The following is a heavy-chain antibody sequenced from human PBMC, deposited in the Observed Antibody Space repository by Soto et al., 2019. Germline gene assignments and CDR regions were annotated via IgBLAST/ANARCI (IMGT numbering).Heavy chain of an antibody. J-gene: IGHJ1*01. D-gene: IGHD3-10*01. CDR3: ARVVGWLGAY. V-gene: IGHV4-59*08. Sequence: QVQLQESGPGLVKPSETLSLTCTVSGGSISSYYWSWIRQPPGKGLEWIGYIYYSGSTNYNPSLRSRVTVSVDTSNDQSSLKMTSVTVADTAVYDCARVVGWLGAYWGQGNLVIDSS. CDR1: GGSISSYY. CDR2: IYYSGST.